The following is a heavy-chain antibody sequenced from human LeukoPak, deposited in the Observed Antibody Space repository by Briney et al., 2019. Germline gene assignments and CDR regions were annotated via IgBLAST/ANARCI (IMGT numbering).Heavy chain of an antibody. CDR1: GFTFTSYS. V-gene: IGHV3-23*01. J-gene: IGHJ4*02. D-gene: IGHD3-3*01. CDR3: AKVSGFWSGYLSDY. CDR2: ISGGGGST. Sequence: GGSLRLSCAASGFTFTSYSMNWVRQAPGKGLEWVSTISGGGGSTYYADSVKGRFTISRDNSKNTLYLQMNSLRAEDTAVYYCAKVSGFWSGYLSDYWGQGTLVTVSS.